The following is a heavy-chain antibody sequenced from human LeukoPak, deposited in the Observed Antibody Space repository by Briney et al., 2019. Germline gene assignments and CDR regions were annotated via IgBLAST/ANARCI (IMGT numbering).Heavy chain of an antibody. J-gene: IGHJ4*02. Sequence: SETLSLTCAVYGGSFSSYYWSWIRQPPGKGLEWIGEIIHSGITTNNPSLTSRVTISVDTSKSQFSLKLSSVTAADTAVYYCARGSPIVATNGYFNYWGQGTLVTVSS. CDR2: IIHSGIT. V-gene: IGHV4-34*01. D-gene: IGHD5-12*01. CDR1: GGSFSSYY. CDR3: ARGSPIVATNGYFNY.